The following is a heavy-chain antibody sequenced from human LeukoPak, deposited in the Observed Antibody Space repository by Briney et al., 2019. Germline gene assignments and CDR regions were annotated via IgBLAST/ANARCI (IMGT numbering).Heavy chain of an antibody. CDR2: IYNSGST. J-gene: IGHJ4*02. V-gene: IGHV4-4*07. CDR1: GGSISSYD. Sequence: PSETLSLTCTVSGGSISSYDWSWIRQPAGKGLEWIGRIYNSGSTNYNPSLKSRVTISVDTSKNQFSLKLSSVTAADTAVYYCASMGKGDTAKKDYWGQGTLVTVSS. D-gene: IGHD2-21*02. CDR3: ASMGKGDTAKKDY.